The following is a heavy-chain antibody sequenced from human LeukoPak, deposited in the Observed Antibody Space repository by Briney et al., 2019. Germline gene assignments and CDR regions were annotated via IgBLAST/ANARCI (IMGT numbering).Heavy chain of an antibody. J-gene: IGHJ4*02. CDR2: IYSGGST. CDR1: GFTLSGNY. V-gene: IGHV3-66*02. Sequence: GGSLRLSCAASGFTLSGNYMSWVRQAPGKGLEWVSVIYSGGSTYYADSVKGRFTISRDNSKNTLYLQINSLRAEETAVYYCARYSYGLNFDYWGQGTLVTVSS. CDR3: ARYSYGLNFDY. D-gene: IGHD5-18*01.